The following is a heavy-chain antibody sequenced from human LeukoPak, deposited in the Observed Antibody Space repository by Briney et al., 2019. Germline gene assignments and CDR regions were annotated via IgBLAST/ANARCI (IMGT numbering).Heavy chain of an antibody. CDR3: ARRAGDYSHPYDY. CDR2: ISYDGSNK. Sequence: RGSLRLSCSAPGFTFRSYAMHTVRQAPGKGLERVAVISYDGSNKYYADSVKGRFTISSDSSKNTLYLQMNSLRAEDTAVYYCARRAGDYSHPYDYWGQGTLVTVSS. J-gene: IGHJ4*02. CDR1: GFTFRSYA. V-gene: IGHV3-30*14. D-gene: IGHD3-22*01.